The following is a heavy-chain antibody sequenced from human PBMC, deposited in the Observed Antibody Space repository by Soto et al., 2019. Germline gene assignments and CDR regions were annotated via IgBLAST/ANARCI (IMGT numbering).Heavy chain of an antibody. Sequence: GGSLRLSCAASGFTVSSYHMSWVRQAPGKGLEWVSIISGSGGNTYYADAVKGRFTITSDSSKNTVYLQMNSLRVDDTATYYCAKDPRSGWYNLGWFDSWGRGTLVTVSS. J-gene: IGHJ5*01. D-gene: IGHD6-19*01. CDR1: GFTVSSYH. CDR2: ISGSGGNT. CDR3: AKDPRSGWYNLGWFDS. V-gene: IGHV3-23*01.